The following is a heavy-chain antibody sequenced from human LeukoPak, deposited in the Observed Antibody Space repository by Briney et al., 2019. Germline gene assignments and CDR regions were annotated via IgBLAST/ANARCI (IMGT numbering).Heavy chain of an antibody. J-gene: IGHJ6*03. V-gene: IGHV3-48*03. CDR3: ASQLRFLEWPGGYMDV. D-gene: IGHD3-3*01. Sequence: GGSLRLSCAASGFTFSSYEMNWVRQAPGKGLEWVSYISSSGSTIYYADSVKGRFTISRDNAKNSLYLQMNSLRAEDTAAYYCASQLRFLEWPGGYMDVWGKGTTVTVSS. CDR2: ISSSGSTI. CDR1: GFTFSSYE.